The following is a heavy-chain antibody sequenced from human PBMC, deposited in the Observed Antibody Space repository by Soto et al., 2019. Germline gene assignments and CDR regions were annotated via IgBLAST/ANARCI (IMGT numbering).Heavy chain of an antibody. J-gene: IGHJ6*02. D-gene: IGHD6-13*01. CDR1: GYTFTSYA. V-gene: IGHV1-3*01. Sequence: QVQLVQSGAEVKKPGASVKVSCKASGYTFTSYAMHWVRQAPGQRLEWMGWINAGNGNTKYSQKFQGRVTITRDTSASTAYMELSSLRSEDTAVYYCARGDSSSSWTTYYYYGMDVWGQGTTVTVSS. CDR2: INAGNGNT. CDR3: ARGDSSSSWTTYYYYGMDV.